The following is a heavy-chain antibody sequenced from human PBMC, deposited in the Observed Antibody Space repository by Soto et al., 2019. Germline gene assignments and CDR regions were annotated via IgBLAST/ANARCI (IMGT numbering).Heavy chain of an antibody. V-gene: IGHV1-18*01. Sequence: ASVKVSCKATGYTFTSYGISWVRQAPGQGLEWMGWISAYNGNTNYAQKLQGRVTMTTDTSPSTAYMELRSLRSDDTAMYYIGRATIPGSRVLVYDSSGYYSDYWGQGTLVTVSS. CDR1: GYTFTSYG. D-gene: IGHD3-22*01. CDR3: GRATIPGSRVLVYDSSGYYSDY. J-gene: IGHJ4*02. CDR2: ISAYNGNT.